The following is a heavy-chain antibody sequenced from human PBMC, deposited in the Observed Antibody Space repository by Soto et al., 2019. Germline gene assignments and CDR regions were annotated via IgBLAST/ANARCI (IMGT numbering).Heavy chain of an antibody. CDR3: ARSSYDILTGYYKTFDY. D-gene: IGHD3-9*01. J-gene: IGHJ4*02. Sequence: ETLSLTCAVYGGSFSGYYWSWIRQPPGKGLEWIGEINHSGSTNYNPSLKSRVTISVDTSKNQFSLKLSSVTAADTAVYYCARSSYDILTGYYKTFDYWGQGTLVTVSS. CDR1: GGSFSGYY. CDR2: INHSGST. V-gene: IGHV4-34*01.